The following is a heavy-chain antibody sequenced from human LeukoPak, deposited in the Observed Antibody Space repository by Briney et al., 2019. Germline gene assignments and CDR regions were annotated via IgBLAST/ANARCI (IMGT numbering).Heavy chain of an antibody. CDR2: IRSKANSYAT. D-gene: IGHD1-26*01. V-gene: IGHV3-73*01. CDR1: GFTFSGSA. CDR3: TRGLVVVGATTWWSPSYYFDY. Sequence: PGGSLRLSCAASGFTFSGSAMHWVRQASGKGLEWVGRIRSKANSYATAYAASVKGRFTISRDDSKNTAYLQMNSLKTEDTAVYYCTRGLVVVGATTWWSPSYYFDYWGQGTLVTVSS. J-gene: IGHJ4*02.